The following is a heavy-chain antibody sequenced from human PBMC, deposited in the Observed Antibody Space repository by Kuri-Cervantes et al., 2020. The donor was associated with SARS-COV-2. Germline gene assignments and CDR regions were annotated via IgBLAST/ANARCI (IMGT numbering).Heavy chain of an antibody. D-gene: IGHD6-13*01. V-gene: IGHV6-1*01. CDR3: ARNIAAAGRIFDY. Sequence: LRLSCAISGDSVSSNSAAWNWIRQSPSRGLEWLGRTYYRSKWYDDYAVSVKSRITINPDTSKNQFSLQLNSVTPEDTAVYYCARNIAAAGRIFDYWGQGTLVTGSS. J-gene: IGHJ4*02. CDR1: GDSVSSNSAA. CDR2: TYYRSKWYD.